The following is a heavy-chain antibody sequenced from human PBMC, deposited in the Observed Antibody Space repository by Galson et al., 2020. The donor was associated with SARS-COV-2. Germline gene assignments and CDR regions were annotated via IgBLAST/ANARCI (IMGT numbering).Heavy chain of an antibody. CDR1: ELSPYTRGKG. CDR2: LDWDADK. CDR3: ARTWISGTISRTFDS. J-gene: IGHJ4*02. Sequence: GYSLVKHTQDTTLTCNFSELSPYTRGKGVRWIRQPTGKALEWLERLDWDADKHYNTSLKTRLSISKDTSKNQVVLRMTNMDPGDTATYYCARTWISGTISRTFDSWGQGTLVTVSS. D-gene: IGHD1-1*01. V-gene: IGHV2-70*11.